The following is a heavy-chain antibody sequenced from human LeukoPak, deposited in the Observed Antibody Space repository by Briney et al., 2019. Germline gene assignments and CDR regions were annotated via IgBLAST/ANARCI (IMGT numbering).Heavy chain of an antibody. CDR2: INHSGST. V-gene: IGHV4-34*01. CDR1: GGSFSGYY. D-gene: IGHD6-6*01. CDR3: ARRIAARLGRRYNWFDP. J-gene: IGHJ5*02. Sequence: PSETLSLTCAIYGGSFSGYYWSWIRQPPGKGLEWIGEINHSGSTNYNPSLKSRVTISVDTSKNQFSLKLSSVTAADTAVYYCARRIAARLGRRYNWFDPWGQGTLVTVSS.